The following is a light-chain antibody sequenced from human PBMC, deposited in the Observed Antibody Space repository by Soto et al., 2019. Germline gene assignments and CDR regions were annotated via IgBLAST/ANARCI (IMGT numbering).Light chain of an antibody. CDR3: QSFDASLSGCV. J-gene: IGLJ1*01. V-gene: IGLV1-40*01. Sequence: QSVLTQPPSVSGAPGQRVTISCTGSSSNIGAGYDVHWYHQLPGTAPKLLIYGNSNRPSGVPDRFSGSKSGTSASLAITGLQPDDEADYYCQSFDASLSGCVFGTGTKVTVL. CDR2: GNS. CDR1: SSNIGAGYD.